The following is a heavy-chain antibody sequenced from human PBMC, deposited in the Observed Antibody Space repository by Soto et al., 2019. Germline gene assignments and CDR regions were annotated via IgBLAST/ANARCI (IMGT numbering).Heavy chain of an antibody. CDR1: GGSFSGYY. CDR3: ARSSWFGELLY. J-gene: IGHJ4*02. D-gene: IGHD3-10*01. CDR2: INHSGST. Sequence: SETLSLTCAVYGGSFSGYYWSWIRQLPGKGLEWIGEINHSGSTNYNPSLKSRVTISVDTSKNQFSLKLSSVTAADTAVYYCARSSWFGELLYWGQGTLVTVSS. V-gene: IGHV4-34*01.